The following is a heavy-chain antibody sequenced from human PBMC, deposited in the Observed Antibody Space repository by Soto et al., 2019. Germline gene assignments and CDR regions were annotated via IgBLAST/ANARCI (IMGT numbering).Heavy chain of an antibody. Sequence: TSETLSLTCAVSGGSISSSSYYWGWIRQPPGKGLEWIGSIYYSGSTYYNPSLKSRVTISVDTSKNQFSLKLSSVTAADTTVYYCARLDITMVRGVTEGMDVWGQGTTVTVSS. CDR3: ARLDITMVRGVTEGMDV. CDR2: IYYSGST. V-gene: IGHV4-39*01. D-gene: IGHD3-10*01. J-gene: IGHJ6*02. CDR1: GGSISSSSYY.